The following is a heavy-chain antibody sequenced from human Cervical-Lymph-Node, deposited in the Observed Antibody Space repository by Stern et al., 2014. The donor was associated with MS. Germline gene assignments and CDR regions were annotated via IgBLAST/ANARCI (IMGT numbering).Heavy chain of an antibody. D-gene: IGHD2-8*01. CDR3: ARDYEDASMLFDH. V-gene: IGHV3-30*03. CDR1: GFTFSSYG. J-gene: IGHJ4*02. Sequence: VQLVESGGDVVQPGRSLRLSCAASGFTFSSYGMHWVRQAPGKGLEWVTVISSDGNHIYYSASVKGRFTISRDNSKNTLHLQMNSVTPDDTAIYYCARDYEDASMLFDHWGQGTLVTVSS. CDR2: ISSDGNHI.